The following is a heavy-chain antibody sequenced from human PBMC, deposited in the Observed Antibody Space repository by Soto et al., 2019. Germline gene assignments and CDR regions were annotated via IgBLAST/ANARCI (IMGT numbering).Heavy chain of an antibody. CDR1: GYTFNTYW. J-gene: IGHJ3*01. CDR3: SRRELGMATIDNDAFDV. Sequence: GESLKISCKGSGYTFNTYWIGWVRQMPGKGLEWMGFIYPGDSDTTYSPSFQGQVTISVDKSISTAYLQWSSLKVSDTAIYYCSRRELGMATIDNDAFDVWGQGTKVTVSS. CDR2: IYPGDSDT. V-gene: IGHV5-51*01. D-gene: IGHD3-16*01.